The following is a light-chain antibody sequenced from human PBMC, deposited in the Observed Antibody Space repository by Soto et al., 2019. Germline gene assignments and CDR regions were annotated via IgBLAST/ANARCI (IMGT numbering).Light chain of an antibody. Sequence: QSVLTQSASVSGSPGQSITISCTGTSSDVGGYNYVSGYQQHPGKAPKLIIYDVSNRPSGVSTRFSGSKSGNTASLTISGLRAEDEADYSCSSYTSTNSWVFGGGTKLTVL. CDR1: SSDVGGYNY. J-gene: IGLJ3*02. CDR3: SSYTSTNSWV. V-gene: IGLV2-14*01. CDR2: DVS.